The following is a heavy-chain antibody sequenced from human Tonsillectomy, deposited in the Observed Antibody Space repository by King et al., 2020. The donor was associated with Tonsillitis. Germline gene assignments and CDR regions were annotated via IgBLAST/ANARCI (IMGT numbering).Heavy chain of an antibody. V-gene: IGHV4-59*01. D-gene: IGHD3-3*01. CDR1: DGSISTYY. CDR2: IYYSGST. J-gene: IGHJ6*02. Sequence: QLQESGPGLVKPSETLSLTCTVSDGSISTYYWSWIRRPSGKGLEWIGYIYYSGSTNYNPSLKSRVTISVDTSKNQFSLKLSSVTAADTAVYYCARDRIFGVDYYGMDVWGQGTTVTVSS. CDR3: ARDRIFGVDYYGMDV.